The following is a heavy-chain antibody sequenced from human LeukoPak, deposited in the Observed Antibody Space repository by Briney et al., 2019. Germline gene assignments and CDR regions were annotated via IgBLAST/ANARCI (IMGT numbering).Heavy chain of an antibody. CDR3: ARGRVSSSTWYSTYYYYFYMDV. J-gene: IGHJ6*03. V-gene: IGHV4-39*07. D-gene: IGHD1-1*01. CDR2: MYYSGST. Sequence: SETLSLTCTVSGGSISSTSYYWGWIRQPPGKGLEWIGSMYYSGSTYYNPSLKSRVTISVDTSKNRFSLKLSSVTAADTAVYYCARGRVSSSTWYSTYYYYFYMDVWGKGTTVTVSS. CDR1: GGSISSTSYY.